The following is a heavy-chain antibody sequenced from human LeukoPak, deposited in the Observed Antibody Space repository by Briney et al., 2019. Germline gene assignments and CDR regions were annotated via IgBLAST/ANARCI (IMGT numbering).Heavy chain of an antibody. CDR3: ANTTRVAPDGRAEYFQH. D-gene: IGHD5-12*01. V-gene: IGHV4-31*03. J-gene: IGHJ1*01. CDR2: IYYSGST. Sequence: SETLSLTCTVSGGSISSGGYYWSWIRQHPGKGLEWIVYIYYSGSTYYNPSLKSRVTISVDTSKNQFSLKLSSVTAADTAVYYCANTTRVAPDGRAEYFQHWGQGTLAIVSS. CDR1: GGSISSGGYY.